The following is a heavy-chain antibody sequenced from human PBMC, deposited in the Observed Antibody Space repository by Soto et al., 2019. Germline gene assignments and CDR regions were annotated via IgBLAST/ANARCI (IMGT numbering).Heavy chain of an antibody. J-gene: IGHJ4*02. Sequence: ETLSLTCIVSGGSISTYYWSWIRQPPGKGLEWIGYVLNTGDTNYNPSLKSRVTISLDMSKKQFSLNLTSLTAADTAIYYCARNAYFDSWGQGTLVTVSS. CDR3: ARNAYFDS. V-gene: IGHV4-59*01. CDR1: GGSISTYY. CDR2: VLNTGDT.